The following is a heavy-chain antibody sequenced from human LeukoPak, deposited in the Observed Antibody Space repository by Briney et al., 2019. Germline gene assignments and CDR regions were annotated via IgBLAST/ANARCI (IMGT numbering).Heavy chain of an antibody. D-gene: IGHD6-13*01. Sequence: PSETLSLTCAVYGGSFSGYYWSWIRQPPGKGLEWIGEINHSGSTNYNPSLKSRLTISLDTSKNQFSLKLSSVTAADTAVYYCATLAAAGTREFDYWGQGTLVTVSS. CDR3: ATLAAAGTREFDY. CDR2: INHSGST. CDR1: GGSFSGYY. V-gene: IGHV4-34*01. J-gene: IGHJ4*02.